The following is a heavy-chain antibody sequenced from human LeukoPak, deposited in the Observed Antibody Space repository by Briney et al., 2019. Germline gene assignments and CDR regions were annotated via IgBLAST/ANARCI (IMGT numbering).Heavy chain of an antibody. J-gene: IGHJ3*02. D-gene: IGHD3-22*01. CDR2: IIPIFGTA. V-gene: IGHV1-69*05. CDR1: GGTFSSYA. Sequence: GASVKVSCKASGGTFSSYAISWVRQAPGQGLEWMGRIIPIFGTANYAQKFQGRVTITTDESTSTAYMELSSLRSEDTAVYYCARDLLRALSGYIPAYAFDIWGQGTMVTVSS. CDR3: ARDLLRALSGYIPAYAFDI.